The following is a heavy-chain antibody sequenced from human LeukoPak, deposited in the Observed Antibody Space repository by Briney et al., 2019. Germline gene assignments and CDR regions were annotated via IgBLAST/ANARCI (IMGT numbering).Heavy chain of an antibody. Sequence: SVKVSCKASGGTFSSYAISWVRQAPGQGLEWTGGIIPVFGTANYAQKFQGRVTITADESTSTAYMELSSLRSEDTAVYYCARGRQLVPYYFDYWGQGTLVTVSS. J-gene: IGHJ4*02. V-gene: IGHV1-69*13. CDR2: IIPVFGTA. CDR1: GGTFSSYA. CDR3: ARGRQLVPYYFDY. D-gene: IGHD6-13*01.